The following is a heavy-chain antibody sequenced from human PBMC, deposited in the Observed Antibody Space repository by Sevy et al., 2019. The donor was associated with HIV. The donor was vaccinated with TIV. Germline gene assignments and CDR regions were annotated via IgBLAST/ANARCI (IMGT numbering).Heavy chain of an antibody. CDR3: AKDRGGYCSGGSCYAFDY. Sequence: GGSLRLSCAASGFTFSSYGMHWVRQAPGKGLEWVAVISYDGSNKYYADSVKGRFTIPRDNSKNTLYLQMNSLRAEDTAVYYCAKDRGGYCSGGSCYAFDYWGQGTLVTVSS. J-gene: IGHJ4*02. D-gene: IGHD2-15*01. V-gene: IGHV3-30*18. CDR2: ISYDGSNK. CDR1: GFTFSSYG.